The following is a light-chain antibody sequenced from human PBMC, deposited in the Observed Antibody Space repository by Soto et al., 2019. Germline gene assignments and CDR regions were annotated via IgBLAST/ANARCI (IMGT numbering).Light chain of an antibody. CDR3: LQDHNYPLT. CDR2: AAA. CDR1: QGIGND. J-gene: IGKJ4*01. Sequence: AIQMAQSPSSLSASVGDRVTITCRASQGIGNDVGWFQQKPGKAPKLLIYAAATLQSGVPSRFSGSRSGTEFTLTISSLQPEDFATYYWLQDHNYPLTFGGGTKVEIK. V-gene: IGKV1-6*02.